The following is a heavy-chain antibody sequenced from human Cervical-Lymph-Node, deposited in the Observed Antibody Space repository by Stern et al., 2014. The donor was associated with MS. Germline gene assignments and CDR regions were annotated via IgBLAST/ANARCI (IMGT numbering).Heavy chain of an antibody. D-gene: IGHD3-10*01. Sequence: EVQLVESGGGFPRPGGPPPPPCPPPGFPFTNYFLPWAPPAPGKGLEGAASISGSGRSSYYADSVQGRFAISTDNSSNTVNLQMSSLRADDTAIYYCARYSGSGTWFDPWGQGTLVTVSS. J-gene: IGHJ5*02. CDR2: ISGSGRSS. CDR3: ARYSGSGTWFDP. CDR1: GFPFTNYF. V-gene: IGHV3-23*04.